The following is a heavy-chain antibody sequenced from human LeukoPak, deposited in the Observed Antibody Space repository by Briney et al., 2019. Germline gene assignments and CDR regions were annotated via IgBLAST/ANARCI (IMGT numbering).Heavy chain of an antibody. V-gene: IGHV4-59*01. Sequence: SETLSLTCTVSGGSISSYYWNWIRQPPGKGLEWIGYIYYSGSTNYNPSLKSRVTISVDTSKNQFSLKLSSVTAADTAVYYCARAPAAPYGMDVWGQGTTVTVSS. CDR2: IYYSGST. CDR3: ARAPAAPYGMDV. CDR1: GGSISSYY. J-gene: IGHJ6*02.